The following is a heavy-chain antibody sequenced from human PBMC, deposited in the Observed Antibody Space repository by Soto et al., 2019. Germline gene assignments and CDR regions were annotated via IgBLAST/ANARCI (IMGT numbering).Heavy chain of an antibody. V-gene: IGHV3-21*01. CDR1: GFTFSSYS. Sequence: EVQLVESGGGLVKPGGSLRLSCAASGFTFSSYSMNWVRQAPGKGLEWVSSISSSSSYIYYADSVKGRFTISRDNAKNSRYLQMNSLRAEDTAVYYCARGRGVMEDYGMDVWGQGTTVTVSS. J-gene: IGHJ6*02. CDR2: ISSSSSYI. D-gene: IGHD2-21*01. CDR3: ARGRGVMEDYGMDV.